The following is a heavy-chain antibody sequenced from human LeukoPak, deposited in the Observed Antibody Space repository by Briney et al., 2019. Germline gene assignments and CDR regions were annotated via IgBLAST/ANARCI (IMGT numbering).Heavy chain of an antibody. CDR3: ARAAYYYDSSGPLYYYGMDV. Sequence: ASVKVSCTASGYTFTSYGISWVRQAPGQGLEWMGWISAYNGNTNYAQKLQGRVTITADESTSTAYMELSSLRSEDTAVYYCARAAYYYDSSGPLYYYGMDVWGQGTTVTVSS. D-gene: IGHD3-22*01. V-gene: IGHV1-18*01. J-gene: IGHJ6*02. CDR2: ISAYNGNT. CDR1: GYTFTSYG.